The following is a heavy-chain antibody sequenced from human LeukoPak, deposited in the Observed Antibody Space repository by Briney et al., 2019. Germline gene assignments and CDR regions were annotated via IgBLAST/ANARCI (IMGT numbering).Heavy chain of an antibody. V-gene: IGHV1-18*01. CDR2: INGYNGNK. J-gene: IGHJ5*01. CDR1: GYTFSNYG. Sequence: ASVKVSCKASGYTFSNYGISWVRQAPGQGLEWMGWINGYNGNKKYVQKLQGRVTMTTDTSTSTAYMELRSLRSDDTAVYYCARDIRYDSSGYYYYWFDSWGQGTLVTVSS. D-gene: IGHD3-22*01. CDR3: ARDIRYDSSGYYYYWFDS.